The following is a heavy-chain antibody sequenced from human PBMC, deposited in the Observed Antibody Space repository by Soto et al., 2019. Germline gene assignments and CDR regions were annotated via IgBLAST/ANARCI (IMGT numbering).Heavy chain of an antibody. V-gene: IGHV4-31*03. Sequence: QVQLQESGPGLVKPSQTLSLTCTVSGGSISSGGYYWSWIRQHPGKGLEWIGYIYYSGSTYYNPSLETRVTISVDTSKNQSSLKLSSVTAADTAVYYCARAYYDSSGYYYGGGWFDPWGQGTLVTVSS. CDR3: ARAYYDSSGYYYGGGWFDP. CDR1: GGSISSGGYY. D-gene: IGHD3-22*01. CDR2: IYYSGST. J-gene: IGHJ5*02.